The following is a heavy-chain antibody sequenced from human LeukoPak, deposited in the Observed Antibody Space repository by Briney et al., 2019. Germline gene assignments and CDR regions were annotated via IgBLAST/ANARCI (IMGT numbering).Heavy chain of an antibody. D-gene: IGHD2-2*01. CDR3: AGDSTSDAFDI. CDR1: GFTFSSYG. Sequence: QSGGSLRLSCAASGFTFSSYGMHWVRQAPGKGLEWVAVIWYDGSNKYYADSVKGRFTISRDNSKNTLYLQMNSLRAEDTAVYYCAGDSTSDAFDIWGQGTMVTVSS. J-gene: IGHJ3*02. CDR2: IWYDGSNK. V-gene: IGHV3-33*08.